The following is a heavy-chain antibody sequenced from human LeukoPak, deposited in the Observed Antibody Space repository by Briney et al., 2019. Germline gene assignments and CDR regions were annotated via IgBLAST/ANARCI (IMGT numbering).Heavy chain of an antibody. J-gene: IGHJ4*02. Sequence: PSETLSLTCTVSGGSISSYYWSWIRQPPGKGLEWIGYIYYSGSTNYNPSLESRVTISVDTSKNQFSLKLSSVTAADTAVYYCARGGSSGYYLPYYFDYWGQGTLVTVSS. CDR1: GGSISSYY. CDR3: ARGGSSGYYLPYYFDY. V-gene: IGHV4-59*01. D-gene: IGHD3-22*01. CDR2: IYYSGST.